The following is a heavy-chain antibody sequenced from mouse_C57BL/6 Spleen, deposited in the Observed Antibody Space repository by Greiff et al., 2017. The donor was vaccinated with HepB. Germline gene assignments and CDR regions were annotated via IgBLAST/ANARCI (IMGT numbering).Heavy chain of an antibody. CDR3: ARQNYDYDGYFDY. Sequence: QLKESGAELVRPGTSVKVSCKASGYAFTNYLIEWVKQRPGQGLEWIGVINPGSGGTNYNEKFKGKATLTADKSSSTAYMQLSSLTSEDSAVYFCARQNYDYDGYFDYWGQGTTLTVSS. D-gene: IGHD2-4*01. V-gene: IGHV1-54*01. CDR1: GYAFTNYL. J-gene: IGHJ2*01. CDR2: INPGSGGT.